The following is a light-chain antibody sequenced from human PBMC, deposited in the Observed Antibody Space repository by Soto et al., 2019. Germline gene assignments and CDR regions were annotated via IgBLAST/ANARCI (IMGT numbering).Light chain of an antibody. J-gene: IGKJ4*01. CDR3: QQYYSTPLT. CDR2: WAS. CDR1: QSVLYSSNNKNY. V-gene: IGKV4-1*01. Sequence: DIVMTQSPDSLAVSLGERATINCKSSQSVLYSSNNKNYLAWYQQKPGKPPKLLIYWASTRESGVPDRFSGSGSGTDFTKTVSSLQAEDVAVYYCQQYYSTPLTFGGGTKVEIK.